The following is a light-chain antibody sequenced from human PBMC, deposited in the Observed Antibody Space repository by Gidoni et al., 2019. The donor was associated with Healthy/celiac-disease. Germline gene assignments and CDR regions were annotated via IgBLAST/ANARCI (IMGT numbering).Light chain of an antibody. V-gene: IGKV1-39*01. CDR3: QQSYSTPPLT. CDR2: AAS. Sequence: DIQMTQSPSSLSASVGERITITCRASQRISSYLNWYQQKPGKAPKLLIYAASSLQSGVPSRFSGSGSGTDFTLTISSLQPEDFATYYCQQSYSTPPLTFGGGTKVEIK. CDR1: QRISSY. J-gene: IGKJ4*01.